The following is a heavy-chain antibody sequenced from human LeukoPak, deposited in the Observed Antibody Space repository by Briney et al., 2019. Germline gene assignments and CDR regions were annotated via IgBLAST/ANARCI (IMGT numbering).Heavy chain of an antibody. D-gene: IGHD2-15*01. CDR3: VRDPGAATFDY. V-gene: IGHV1-18*01. CDR1: GYTFTRYD. Sequence: APVKVSCKTSGYTFTRYDITWVQQAPGQGPEWMGGINVKNGNTNYAQKPRGRVTLSRDTSTSTAYMELRSLTSDDTAVYYCVRDPGAATFDYWGQGTLVTVSP. CDR2: INVKNGNT. J-gene: IGHJ4*02.